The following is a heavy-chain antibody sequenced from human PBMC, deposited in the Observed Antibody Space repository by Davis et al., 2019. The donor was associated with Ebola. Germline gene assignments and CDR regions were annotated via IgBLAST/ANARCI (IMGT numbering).Heavy chain of an antibody. CDR3: ARDPYGLFCSGGSCYPT. CDR2: IIPIFGTA. J-gene: IGHJ4*02. V-gene: IGHV1-69*06. Sequence: AASVKVSCKASGGTFSSYAISWVRQAPGQGLEWMGGIIPIFGTANYAQKFQGRVTITADKSTSTAYMELSSLRSEDTAVYYCARDPYGLFCSGGSCYPTWGQGTLVTVSS. CDR1: GGTFSSYA. D-gene: IGHD2-15*01.